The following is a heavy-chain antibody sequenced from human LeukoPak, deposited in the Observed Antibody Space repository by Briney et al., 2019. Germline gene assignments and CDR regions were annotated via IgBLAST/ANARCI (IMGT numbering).Heavy chain of an antibody. Sequence: GGSLRLSCAASGFTFSSYSMNWVRQAPAKGLEWVSSISSSSSYIYYADSVKGRFTISRDNAKNSLYLQVNSLRAEDTAVYYCARPNLYSTSLDAFDIWGQGTMVTVSS. J-gene: IGHJ3*02. CDR3: ARPNLYSTSLDAFDI. D-gene: IGHD2-8*01. CDR2: ISSSSSYI. CDR1: GFTFSSYS. V-gene: IGHV3-21*01.